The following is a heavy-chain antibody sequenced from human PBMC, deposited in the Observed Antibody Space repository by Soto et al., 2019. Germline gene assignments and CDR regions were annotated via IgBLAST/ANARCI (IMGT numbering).Heavy chain of an antibody. Sequence: ASVKVSCKASGYTFTSYYMHWVRQAPGQGLEWMGIINPSGGSTSYAQKFQGRVTMTRDTSTSTVYIELSSLRSEDTAVYYCVAPLDILTGNDAFDIWGQGTMVTVSS. D-gene: IGHD3-9*01. V-gene: IGHV1-46*01. CDR1: GYTFTSYY. J-gene: IGHJ3*02. CDR2: INPSGGST. CDR3: VAPLDILTGNDAFDI.